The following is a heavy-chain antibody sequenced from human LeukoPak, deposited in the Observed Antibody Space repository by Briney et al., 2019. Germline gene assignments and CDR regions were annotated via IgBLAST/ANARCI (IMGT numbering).Heavy chain of an antibody. V-gene: IGHV4-39*07. D-gene: IGHD6-19*01. CDR1: GGSISSSSNYY. J-gene: IGHJ5*02. CDR2: IYYSGST. CDR3: ARARSGSGWYWFDP. Sequence: SETLSLTCSVSGGSISSSSNYYWGWIRQPPGKGLECIGSIYYSGSTYYNTSLKSRVTISVDTSKNQFSLKLSSVTAADTAVYYCARARSGSGWYWFDPWGQGTLVTVSS.